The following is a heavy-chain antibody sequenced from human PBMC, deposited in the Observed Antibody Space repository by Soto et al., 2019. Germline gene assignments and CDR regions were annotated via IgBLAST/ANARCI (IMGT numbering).Heavy chain of an antibody. CDR3: ARVRVRLYDSLARAYYYYGMDV. CDR2: IIPIFGTA. CDR1: GGTFSSYA. V-gene: IGHV1-69*13. D-gene: IGHD3-3*01. J-gene: IGHJ6*02. Sequence: SVKVSCKASGGTFSSYAISWVRQAPGQGLEWMGGIIPIFGTANYAQKFQGRVTITADESTSTAYMELSSLRSEDTAVYYCARVRVRLYDSLARAYYYYGMDVWGQGTTVTVSS.